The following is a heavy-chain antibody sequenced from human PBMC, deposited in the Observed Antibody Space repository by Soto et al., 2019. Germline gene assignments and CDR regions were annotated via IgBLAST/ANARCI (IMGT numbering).Heavy chain of an antibody. J-gene: IGHJ6*03. CDR3: ARAKLGYCSGGSCHDGPNSRPKLYYYYMDV. CDR2: INHSGST. CDR1: GGSFSGYY. Sequence: SETLSLTCAVYGGSFSGYYWSWIRQPPGKGLEWIGEINHSGSTNYNPSLKSRVTISVDTSKNQFSLKLSSVTAADTAVYYCARAKLGYCSGGSCHDGPNSRPKLYYYYMDVWGKGTTVTVSS. V-gene: IGHV4-34*01. D-gene: IGHD2-15*01.